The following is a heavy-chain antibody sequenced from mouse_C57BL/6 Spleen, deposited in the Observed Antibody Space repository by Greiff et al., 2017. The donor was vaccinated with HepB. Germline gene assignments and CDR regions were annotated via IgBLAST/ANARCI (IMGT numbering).Heavy chain of an antibody. CDR3: ARSPDYGNSFYAMDY. J-gene: IGHJ4*01. D-gene: IGHD2-1*01. CDR2: IYPGDGDT. V-gene: IGHV1-80*01. Sequence: QVQLKQSGAELVKPGASVKISCKASGYAFSSYWMNWVKQRPGKGLEWIGQIYPGDGDTNYNGKFKGKATLTADKSSSTAYMQLSSLTSEDSAVYFCARSPDYGNSFYAMDYWGQGTSVTVSS. CDR1: GYAFSSYW.